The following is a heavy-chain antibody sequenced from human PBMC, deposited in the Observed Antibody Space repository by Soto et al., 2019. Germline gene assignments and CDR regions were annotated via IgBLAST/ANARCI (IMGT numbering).Heavy chain of an antibody. J-gene: IGHJ6*02. CDR3: ARGSKGTYGMDV. D-gene: IGHD3-10*01. CDR1: GYTFRSYD. Sequence: GGSLRLSCAASGYTFRSYDMHWVRQVTGKGLEWVSVIGSAGDSNYAPSVKGRFTISRENAKNSLYLQMNSLRAGDTAVYYCARGSKGTYGMDVWGQGTTVTVSS. V-gene: IGHV3-13*01. CDR2: IGSAGDS.